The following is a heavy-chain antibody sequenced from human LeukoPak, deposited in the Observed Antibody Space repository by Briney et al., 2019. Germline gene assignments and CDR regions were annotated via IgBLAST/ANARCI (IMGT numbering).Heavy chain of an antibody. V-gene: IGHV4-38-2*02. CDR2: IYHSGST. D-gene: IGHD3-10*01. CDR1: GYSISSGFY. CDR3: ARGYPMVRGNFCDY. J-gene: IGHJ4*02. Sequence: PSETLSLTCPVSGYSISSGFYWGWIRQPPGKGLEWIGSIYHSGSTYYNPSLKSRVTISVDTSKNQFSLKLSSVTAADTAVYYCARGYPMVRGNFCDYWGQGTLVTVSS.